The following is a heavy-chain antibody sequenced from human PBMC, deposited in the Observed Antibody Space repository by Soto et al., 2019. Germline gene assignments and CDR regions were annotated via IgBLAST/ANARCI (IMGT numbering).Heavy chain of an antibody. Sequence: ASVKVSCKATGYTFTNNDVSWVRQAAGQGLEWMGWMNPGSGDTGYAQKFQGRVTMTRDITTATAYMELSSLRSEDTAIYYCARMASFGSFNWFDPWGQGTLVTVSS. J-gene: IGHJ5*02. CDR2: MNPGSGDT. CDR3: ARMASFGSFNWFDP. D-gene: IGHD3-10*01. CDR1: GYTFTNND. V-gene: IGHV1-8*01.